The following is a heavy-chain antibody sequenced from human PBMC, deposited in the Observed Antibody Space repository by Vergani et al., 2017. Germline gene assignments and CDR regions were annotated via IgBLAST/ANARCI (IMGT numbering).Heavy chain of an antibody. J-gene: IGHJ4*02. CDR3: ARLVTVTRGAFDY. Sequence: QVQLPESGPGLVKPSETLSLTCTVSGGSISSYYWSWIRQPPGKGLEWIGYIYYSGSTNYNPSLKSRVTISVDTSKNQFSLKLSSVTAADTAVYYCARLVTVTRGAFDYWGQGTLVTVSS. CDR1: GGSISSYY. CDR2: IYYSGST. V-gene: IGHV4-59*08. D-gene: IGHD4-17*01.